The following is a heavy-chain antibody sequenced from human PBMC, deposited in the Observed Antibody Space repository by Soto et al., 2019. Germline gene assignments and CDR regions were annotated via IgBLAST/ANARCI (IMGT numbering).Heavy chain of an antibody. D-gene: IGHD6-13*01. CDR2: ISSSSSYI. J-gene: IGHJ4*02. V-gene: IGHV3-21*01. Sequence: PGGSLRLACAASGFTFSSYSVNWVRQAPGKGLEWVSSISSSSSYIYYADSVKGRFTISRDNAKNSLYLQMNSLRAEDTAVYYCAREDSSSWYEVGWQNAAEYWGQGTLVTVSS. CDR3: AREDSSSWYEVGWQNAAEY. CDR1: GFTFSSYS.